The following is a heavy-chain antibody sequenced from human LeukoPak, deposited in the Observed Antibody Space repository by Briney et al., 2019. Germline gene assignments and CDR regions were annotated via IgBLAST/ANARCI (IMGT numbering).Heavy chain of an antibody. CDR2: INPNSGGA. D-gene: IGHD2-2*01. V-gene: IGHV1-2*06. J-gene: IGHJ4*02. Sequence: ASVKVSCKASGYTFTGDYLHWVRQAPVQGLEWMGRINPNSGGANYAQNFQGRVTMTRDTSISTAHMELSRLRSDDTAVYYCARSYCIGTNCYSHLFDYWGQGTLVTVSS. CDR1: GYTFTGDY. CDR3: ARSYCIGTNCYSHLFDY.